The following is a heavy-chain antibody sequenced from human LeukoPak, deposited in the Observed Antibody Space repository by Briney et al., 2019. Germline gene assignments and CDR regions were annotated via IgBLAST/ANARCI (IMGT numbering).Heavy chain of an antibody. CDR1: GGSFSGYY. Sequence: PSETLSLTRAVYGGSFSGYYWSWIRQPPGRGLEWIGEINHSGSTNYNPSLKSRVTISVDTSKNQFSLKLSSVTAADTAVYYCARKVNDYGIVRWGQGTLVTVSS. D-gene: IGHD4-17*01. CDR3: ARKVNDYGIVR. J-gene: IGHJ4*02. V-gene: IGHV4-34*01. CDR2: INHSGST.